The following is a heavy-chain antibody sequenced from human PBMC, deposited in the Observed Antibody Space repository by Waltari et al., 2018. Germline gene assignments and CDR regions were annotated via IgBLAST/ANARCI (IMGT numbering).Heavy chain of an antibody. D-gene: IGHD6-19*01. Sequence: QVLLVESGGGVVQPGRSLRLSCAASGFTFSSYGMHWVRQAPGKGLEWVDVRSNDGSNNYYADPVKGRLTTSRENSTNTLYLQMNSLRAEETAVYYCATGAVAGTYYYYIDVWGKGTTVTVSS. J-gene: IGHJ6*03. CDR3: ATGAVAGTYYYYIDV. V-gene: IGHV3-30*03. CDR2: RSNDGSNN. CDR1: GFTFSSYG.